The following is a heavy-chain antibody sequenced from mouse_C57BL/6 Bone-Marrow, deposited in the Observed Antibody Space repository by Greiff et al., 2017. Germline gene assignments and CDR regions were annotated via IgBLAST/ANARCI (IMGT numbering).Heavy chain of an antibody. CDR1: GFTFSDYY. CDR2: ISNGGGST. V-gene: IGHV5-12*01. Sequence: EVMLVESGGGLVQPGGSLKLSCAASGFTFSDYYMYWVRQTPEKRLEWVAYISNGGGSTYYPDTVKGRFTISRDNAKNTLYLQMSRLKSEDTAMXYCASGGFAYWGQGTLVTVSA. J-gene: IGHJ3*01. CDR3: ASGGFAY.